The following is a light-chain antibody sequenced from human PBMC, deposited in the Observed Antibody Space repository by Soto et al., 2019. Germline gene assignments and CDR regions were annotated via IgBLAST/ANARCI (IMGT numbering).Light chain of an antibody. V-gene: IGKV3-20*01. CDR1: QSVSSSN. Sequence: EIVLTQSPGTLSLSPGERATLSCRASQSVSSSNLAWYQQIPGQAPRLLIYGASSRATGIPDRFSGSGSGTDFTLTISRLEPEDFAVYSCQQYGSSVTFGQGTRLEIK. CDR2: GAS. CDR3: QQYGSSVT. J-gene: IGKJ5*01.